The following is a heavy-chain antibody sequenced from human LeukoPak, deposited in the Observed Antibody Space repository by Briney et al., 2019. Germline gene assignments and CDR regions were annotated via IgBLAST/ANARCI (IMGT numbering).Heavy chain of an antibody. D-gene: IGHD6-13*01. CDR2: IIPIFGTA. CDR3: ARVVTDSSSWSSPVPAEYFQH. J-gene: IGHJ1*01. V-gene: IGHV1-69*05. CDR1: GGTFISYA. Sequence: SVKVSCKASGGTFISYAISWVRQAPGQGLEWMGRIIPIFGTANYAQKFQGRVTITTDESTSTAYMELSSLRSEDTAVYYCARVVTDSSSWSSPVPAEYFQHGGQGTLVTVSA.